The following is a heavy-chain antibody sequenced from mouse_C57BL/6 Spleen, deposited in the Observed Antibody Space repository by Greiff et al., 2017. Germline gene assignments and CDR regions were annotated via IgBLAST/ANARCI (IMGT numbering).Heavy chain of an antibody. V-gene: IGHV1-59*01. D-gene: IGHD1-1*01. Sequence: QVQLKQPGAELVRPGTSVKLSCKASGYTFTSYWMHWVKQRPGQGLEWIGVIDPSDSYTNYNQKFKGKATLTVDTSSSTAYMQLSSLTSEDSAIYYCARRSTVVATDYAMDYWGQGTSVTVSS. CDR3: ARRSTVVATDYAMDY. J-gene: IGHJ4*01. CDR1: GYTFTSYW. CDR2: IDPSDSYT.